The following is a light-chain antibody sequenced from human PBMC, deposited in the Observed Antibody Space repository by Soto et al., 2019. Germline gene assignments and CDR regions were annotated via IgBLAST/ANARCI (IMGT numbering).Light chain of an antibody. CDR2: ELT. CDR3: CSYAGSYPWV. Sequence: QSALTQPASVSGSPGQSITISCTGTSSDVGSRNLVSWYQQHPGKAPKLIIYELTKWPSGVSNRFSGSKSGNTASLTTFGLKAEDEADYYFCSYAGSYPWVFGGGNKLTDL. CDR1: SSDVGSRNL. J-gene: IGLJ3*02. V-gene: IGLV2-23*02.